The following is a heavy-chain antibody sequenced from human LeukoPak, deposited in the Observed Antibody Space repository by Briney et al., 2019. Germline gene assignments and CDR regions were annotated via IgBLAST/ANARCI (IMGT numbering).Heavy chain of an antibody. CDR1: GFTFSNYA. CDR2: ISSNGGST. D-gene: IGHD3-22*01. Sequence: GGSLRLSCAASGFTFSNYAMHWVRQAPGKGLEYVSAISSNGGSTYYANSVKGRFTTSRDNSKNALYLQMGSLRAEDMAVYYCALQSGDFDSSGFYFDYWGRGTLVTVSS. V-gene: IGHV3-64*01. CDR3: ALQSGDFDSSGFYFDY. J-gene: IGHJ4*02.